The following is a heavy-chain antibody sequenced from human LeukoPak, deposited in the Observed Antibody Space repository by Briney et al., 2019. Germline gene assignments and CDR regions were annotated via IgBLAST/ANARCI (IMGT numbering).Heavy chain of an antibody. CDR1: GFTFSTYA. CDR3: AKYCGYSSSWYKLGFDY. V-gene: IGHV3-23*01. Sequence: GGSLRLSCAASGFTFSTYAMSWVRQAPGKGLEWVPAISSSGGSTYYADSVKGRFTISRDNSKNTLYLQMNSLRAEDTAVYYCAKYCGYSSSWYKLGFDYWGQGTLVTVSS. D-gene: IGHD6-13*01. J-gene: IGHJ4*02. CDR2: ISSSGGST.